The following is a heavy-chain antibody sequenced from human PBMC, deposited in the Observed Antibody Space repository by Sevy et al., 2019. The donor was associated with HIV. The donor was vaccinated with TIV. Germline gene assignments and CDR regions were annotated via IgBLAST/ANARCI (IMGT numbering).Heavy chain of an antibody. D-gene: IGHD3-3*01. CDR3: VKGGLTIFGVVIPGDAFDI. CDR2: ISSNGGST. J-gene: IGHJ3*02. Sequence: GGSLRLSCSASGFTFSSYAMHWVRQAPGKGLEYVSAISSNGGSTYYADSVKGRFTISRDNSKNTLYLQMSSMRAEDTAVYYCVKGGLTIFGVVIPGDAFDIWGQGTMVTVSS. V-gene: IGHV3-64D*06. CDR1: GFTFSSYA.